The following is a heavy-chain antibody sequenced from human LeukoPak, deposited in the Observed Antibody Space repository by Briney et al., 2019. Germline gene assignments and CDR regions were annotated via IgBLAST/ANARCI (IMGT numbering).Heavy chain of an antibody. J-gene: IGHJ4*02. CDR1: GFTFSTAL. CDR2: NKGRSEGGTT. V-gene: IGHV3-15*05. Sequence: GSLRLSFAASGFTFSTALMGWVRPSPRKGLEWVGPNKGRSEGGTTDYADPVKDRFTISRDDSKNTLYLHMNSLRTEDTAVYYCTTEDLKGRGGSHSDYWGQGTLVTVSS. CDR3: TTEDLKGRGGSHSDY. D-gene: IGHD1-26*01.